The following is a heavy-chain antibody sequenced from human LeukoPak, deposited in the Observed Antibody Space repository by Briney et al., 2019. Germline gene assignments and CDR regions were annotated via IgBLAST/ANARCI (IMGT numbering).Heavy chain of an antibody. CDR2: IKQDGSEK. CDR1: GFTFSSYT. J-gene: IGHJ4*02. D-gene: IGHD3-22*01. Sequence: PGGSLRLSCAASGFTFSSYTTSWVRQAPGKGLEWVANIKQDGSEKYYVDSVKGRFTISRDNAKNSLYLQMNSLRGEDTAVYYCARERYDSSGYSEGLKDWGQGTLVTVSS. CDR3: ARERYDSSGYSEGLKD. V-gene: IGHV3-7*01.